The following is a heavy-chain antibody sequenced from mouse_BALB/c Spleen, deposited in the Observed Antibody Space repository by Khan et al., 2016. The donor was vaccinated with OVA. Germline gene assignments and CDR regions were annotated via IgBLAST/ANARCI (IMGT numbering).Heavy chain of an antibody. V-gene: IGHV1S136*01. CDR1: GYTFTSYV. CDR2: ISPNSDGS. Sequence: EVQLQESGPELVKPGASVKMSCKASGYTFTSYVMHWVKQKPRQGLEWIGYISPNSDGSKYNEKFRGKATLTSDKSSSTAYMELSSLTSEDSAVYYCWRSLFYYGRDYEGFAYWGQGTLVTVSA. J-gene: IGHJ3*01. D-gene: IGHD1-1*01. CDR3: WRSLFYYGRDYEGFAY.